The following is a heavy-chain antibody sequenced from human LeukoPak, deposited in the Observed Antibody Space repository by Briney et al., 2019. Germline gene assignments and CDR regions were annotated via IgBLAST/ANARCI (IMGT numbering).Heavy chain of an antibody. CDR1: GYTFTSYY. Sequence: GASVKVSCKASGYTFTSYYMHWVRQAPGQGLEWMGIINPSGGSTSYAQKYQGRVTMTRDTSTSPVYMELSNLRSEDKAVNYCARDLYDILTGYYNGYYYYGMDVWGQGTTVTVSS. D-gene: IGHD3-9*01. J-gene: IGHJ6*02. CDR2: INPSGGST. V-gene: IGHV1-46*01. CDR3: ARDLYDILTGYYNGYYYYGMDV.